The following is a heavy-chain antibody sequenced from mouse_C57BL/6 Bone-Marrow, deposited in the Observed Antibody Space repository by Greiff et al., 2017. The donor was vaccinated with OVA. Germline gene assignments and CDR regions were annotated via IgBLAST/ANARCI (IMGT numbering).Heavy chain of an antibody. CDR2: ISYDGSN. CDR1: GYSITSGYY. V-gene: IGHV3-6*01. CDR3: ARENWYDFAD. D-gene: IGHD2-14*01. J-gene: IGHJ3*01. Sequence: EVQLVESGPGLVKPSQSLSLSCSVSGYSITSGYYWNWIRQFPGNILEWMGYISYDGSNNYKPSLKNIISITRDTSKKQLYLKLDAVTTEDTSTCYCARENWYDFADWGKGTMVTAYA.